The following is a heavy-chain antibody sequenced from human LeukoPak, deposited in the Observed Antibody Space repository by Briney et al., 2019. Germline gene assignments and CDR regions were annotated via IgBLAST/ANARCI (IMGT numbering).Heavy chain of an antibody. CDR2: IYYSGST. CDR3: ARADFWTGYYYMDV. J-gene: IGHJ6*03. V-gene: IGHV4-59*01. D-gene: IGHD3/OR15-3a*01. Sequence: SETLSLTCTISGGSISTYYWSWVRQPPGKGLEWIGSIYYSGSTNYNPSLKSRVAISLDTSNNQFSLKLSSVAAADTAVYYCARADFWTGYYYMDVWGKGTTVTVSS. CDR1: GGSISTYY.